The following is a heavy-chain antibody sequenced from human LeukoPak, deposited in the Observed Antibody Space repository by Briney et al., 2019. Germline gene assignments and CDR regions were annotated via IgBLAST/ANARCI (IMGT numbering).Heavy chain of an antibody. J-gene: IGHJ3*02. D-gene: IGHD3-10*01. Sequence: SETLSLTCTLSGGSISTGTYYWSWIRQPAGKGLEWIGRIYTSGSTNYNPSLKSRVTISVDTSKNQFSLKLNSVTAADTAVYYCARGDYYGSGGYYNSAFDIWGQGTMVTVSS. CDR2: IYTSGST. CDR1: GGSISTGTYY. V-gene: IGHV4-61*02. CDR3: ARGDYYGSGGYYNSAFDI.